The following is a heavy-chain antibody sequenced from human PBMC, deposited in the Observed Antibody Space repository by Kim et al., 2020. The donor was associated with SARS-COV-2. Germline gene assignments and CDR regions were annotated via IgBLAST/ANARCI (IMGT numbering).Heavy chain of an antibody. CDR2: IGGKSGAI. J-gene: IGHJ4*02. CDR3: TKGVHWRSPRANS. Sequence: GGSLRLSCAASGFNFDDYAMHWIRQAPGKGLEWVAGIGGKSGAISYGDSVMGRFTVSRDSANNSVYLQMNSLRIEDTAVYYCTKGVHWRSPRANSWGQGNLVTLSS. D-gene: IGHD1-1*01. V-gene: IGHV3-9*01. CDR1: GFNFDDYA.